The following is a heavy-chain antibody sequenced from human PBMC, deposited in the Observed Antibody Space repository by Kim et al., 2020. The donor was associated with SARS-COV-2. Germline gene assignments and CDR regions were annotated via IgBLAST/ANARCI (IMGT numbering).Heavy chain of an antibody. Sequence: GGSLRLSCAASGFTFNNYAMSWVRQAPGKGLEWVSGIRDSGGSTQYAASVKGRFSISRDNSKNTLYLQMDSLRAEDTAVYYCAKVTSGSSGWFEYFQHWGQGTLVTVSS. J-gene: IGHJ1*01. V-gene: IGHV3-23*01. CDR2: IRDSGGST. CDR3: AKVTSGSSGWFEYFQH. CDR1: GFTFNNYA. D-gene: IGHD6-19*01.